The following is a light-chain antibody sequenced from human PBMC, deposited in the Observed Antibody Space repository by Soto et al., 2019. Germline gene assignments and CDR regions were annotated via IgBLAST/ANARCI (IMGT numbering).Light chain of an antibody. CDR2: GAS. J-gene: IGKJ5*01. V-gene: IGKV3-20*01. Sequence: VVTQSPGTQALSPGERVTPSCRASQSVSSIYLAWYQQKPGQAPRLLIYGASTRATGIPDRFSGSGSGTDFTLTISRLEPEDFAVYFCQHYGSSLITFGQGTRLAI. CDR3: QHYGSSLIT. CDR1: QSVSSIY.